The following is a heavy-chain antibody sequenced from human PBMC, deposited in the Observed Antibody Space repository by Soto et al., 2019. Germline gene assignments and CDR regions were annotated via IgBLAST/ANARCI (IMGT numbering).Heavy chain of an antibody. J-gene: IGHJ6*03. D-gene: IGHD2-2*02. CDR3: ARGEVIPAAIVYYYYYMDV. CDR2: INHSGST. CDR1: GGSFSGYY. V-gene: IGHV4-34*01. Sequence: SETLSLTCAVYGGSFSGYYWSWIRQPPGKGLEWIGEINHSGSTNYNPSLKSRVTISVDTSKNQFSLKLSSVTAADTAVYYCARGEVIPAAIVYYYYYMDVGGKGTTVTVSS.